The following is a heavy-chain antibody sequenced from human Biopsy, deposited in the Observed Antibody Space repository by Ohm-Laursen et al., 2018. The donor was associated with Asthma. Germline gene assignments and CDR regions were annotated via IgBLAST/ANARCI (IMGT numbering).Heavy chain of an antibody. CDR3: AGGYSDSDRIVYYDSGLEV. CDR2: LIPVLGTP. D-gene: IGHD5-12*01. CDR1: GDSFSNYA. V-gene: IGHV1-69*13. J-gene: IGHJ6*02. Sequence: GASVKASCKASGDSFSNYAISWVRQAPGQGLEWMGGLIPVLGTPDHAQLFEGRVTITADESTSTAYMERSSLSTKDMAVYYCAGGYSDSDRIVYYDSGLEVWGQGTTVTVSS.